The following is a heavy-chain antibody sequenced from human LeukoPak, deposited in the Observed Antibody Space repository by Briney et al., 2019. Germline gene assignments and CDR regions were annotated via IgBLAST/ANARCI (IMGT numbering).Heavy chain of an antibody. CDR1: GFRFSSFW. CDR2: INEDGGEK. J-gene: IGHJ4*02. V-gene: IGHV3-7*01. D-gene: IGHD3-10*01. Sequence: GGSLRFSCAASGFRFSSFWMSWVRQAPGKGLEWVANINEDGGEKYYVDSVKGRFTISRDNAKNSLYLQMNSLRAEDTALYYCATSGWTSGSDSWGQGTLVTVSS. CDR3: ATSGWTSGSDS.